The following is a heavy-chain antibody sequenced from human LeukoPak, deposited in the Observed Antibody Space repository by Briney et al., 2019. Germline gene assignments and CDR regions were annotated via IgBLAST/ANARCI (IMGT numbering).Heavy chain of an antibody. J-gene: IGHJ4*02. CDR3: LTVRKYLRVGWNSNFDY. D-gene: IGHD1-7*01. Sequence: PGRSLRLSCAASGFTFSSYGMHWVRQAPGKGLEWVAVISYDGSNKYYADSVKGRFTISRDNSKNTLYLQMNSLRAEDTAVYYCLTVRKYLRVGWNSNFDYWGQGTPVTVSS. V-gene: IGHV3-30*03. CDR2: ISYDGSNK. CDR1: GFTFSSYG.